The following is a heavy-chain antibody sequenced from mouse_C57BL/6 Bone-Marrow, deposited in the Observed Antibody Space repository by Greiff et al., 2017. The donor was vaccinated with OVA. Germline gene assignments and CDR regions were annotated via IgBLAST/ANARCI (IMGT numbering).Heavy chain of an antibody. J-gene: IGHJ4*01. Sequence: QVQLQQPGAELVRPGTSVKLSCKASGYTFTSYWMHWVKQRPGQGLEWIGVIDPSDSYTNYNQKFKGKATLTVDTSSSTAYMQLSSLISEDSAVYYCADYYAMDYWGQGTSVTVSS. CDR1: GYTFTSYW. CDR2: IDPSDSYT. V-gene: IGHV1-59*01. CDR3: ADYYAMDY.